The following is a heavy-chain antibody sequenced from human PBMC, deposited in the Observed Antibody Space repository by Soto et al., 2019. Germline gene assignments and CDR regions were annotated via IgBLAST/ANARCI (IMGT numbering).Heavy chain of an antibody. CDR2: ISYDGSSK. Sequence: GGSLRLSCAASGFTFSSYAMHWVRQAPGKGLEWVAVISYDGSSKYYADSVKGRFTISRDNSKKTLYLQMNSLRAEETAVYYCTKGPHYYDSSGSIDYWGQGTLVTVSS. D-gene: IGHD3-22*01. CDR3: TKGPHYYDSSGSIDY. V-gene: IGHV3-30-3*01. CDR1: GFTFSSYA. J-gene: IGHJ4*02.